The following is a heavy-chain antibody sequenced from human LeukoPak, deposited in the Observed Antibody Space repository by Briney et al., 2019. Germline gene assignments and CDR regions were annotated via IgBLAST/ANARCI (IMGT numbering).Heavy chain of an antibody. CDR1: GFTFSSYG. Sequence: QPGRSLRLSCAASGFTFSSYGMHWVRQAPGKGLEWVAVIWYDGSNKYYADSVKGRFTISRDNSKNTLYLQMNSLRAEDTAVYYCARHRSSWLIDYWGQGTLVTVSS. J-gene: IGHJ4*02. CDR2: IWYDGSNK. CDR3: ARHRSSWLIDY. V-gene: IGHV3-33*01. D-gene: IGHD6-6*01.